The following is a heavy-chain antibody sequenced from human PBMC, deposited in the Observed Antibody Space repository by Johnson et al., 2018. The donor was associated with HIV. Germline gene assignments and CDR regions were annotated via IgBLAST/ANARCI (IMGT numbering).Heavy chain of an antibody. CDR2: ISGGGSAI. D-gene: IGHD7-27*01. Sequence: QVQLVESGGGLVKPGGSLRLSCAVSGFTFSDFYMSWIRQAPGKGLEWISYISGGGSAIYYADSVKGRFTISRDNAKNSLYLQMNSLRAEDTAVYYCAKDQASVGTGEYAFDIWGQGTMVTVSS. J-gene: IGHJ3*02. V-gene: IGHV3-11*01. CDR3: AKDQASVGTGEYAFDI. CDR1: GFTFSDFY.